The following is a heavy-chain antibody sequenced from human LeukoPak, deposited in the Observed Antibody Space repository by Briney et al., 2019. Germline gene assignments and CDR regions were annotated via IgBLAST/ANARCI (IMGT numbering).Heavy chain of an antibody. CDR2: ISGSGGST. D-gene: IGHD4-17*01. CDR1: GFTFSDYY. J-gene: IGHJ3*02. CDR3: ARADYGDYYAFDI. V-gene: IGHV3-23*01. Sequence: GGSLRLSCAASGFTFSDYYMSWVRQAPGKGLEWVSAISGSGGSTYYADSVKGRFTISRDNAKNTLYLQMNSLRAEDTAVYYCARADYGDYYAFDIWGQGTMVTVSS.